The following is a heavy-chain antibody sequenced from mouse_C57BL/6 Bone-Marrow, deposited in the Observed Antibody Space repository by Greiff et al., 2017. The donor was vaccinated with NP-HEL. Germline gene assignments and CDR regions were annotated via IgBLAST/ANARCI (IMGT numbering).Heavy chain of an antibody. CDR3: ARHLITTVVDTWFAY. CDR1: GFTFSSYG. Sequence: EVNVVESGGDLVKPGGSLKLSCAASGFTFSSYGMSWVRQTPDKRLEWVATISSGGSYTYYPDSVKGRFTISRDNAKNTLYLQMSSLKSEDTAMYYCARHLITTVVDTWFAYWGQGTLVTVSA. J-gene: IGHJ3*01. CDR2: ISSGGSYT. V-gene: IGHV5-6*01. D-gene: IGHD1-1*01.